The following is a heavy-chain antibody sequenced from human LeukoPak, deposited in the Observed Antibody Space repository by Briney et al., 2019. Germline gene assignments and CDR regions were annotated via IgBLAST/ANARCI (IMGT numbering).Heavy chain of an antibody. J-gene: IGHJ5*02. CDR1: GYTFNRYG. CDR2: ISAYNGNT. V-gene: IGHV1-18*01. D-gene: IGHD2-8*01. Sequence: GASVKVSCKAPGYTFNRYGISWVRQAPGQGLEWMGWISAYNGNTNYAQKLQGRVTMTTDTSTSTAYMELRSLRSDDTAVYYCARDRDDATNRWFDPWGQGTLVTVSS. CDR3: ARDRDDATNRWFDP.